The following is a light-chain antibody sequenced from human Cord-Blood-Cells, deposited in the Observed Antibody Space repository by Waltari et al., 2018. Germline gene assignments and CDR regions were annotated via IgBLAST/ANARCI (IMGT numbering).Light chain of an antibody. CDR3: QQYNNWPRT. V-gene: IGKV3-15*01. J-gene: IGKJ2*02. Sequence: EIVMPQSPATLSLSPGERATTSCRARQSVSSNLAWYQQKPGQAPRLLIYGASTRATGIPARFSGSGSGTEFTLTISSLQSEDFAVYYCQQYNNWPRTFGQGTKLEIK. CDR1: QSVSSN. CDR2: GAS.